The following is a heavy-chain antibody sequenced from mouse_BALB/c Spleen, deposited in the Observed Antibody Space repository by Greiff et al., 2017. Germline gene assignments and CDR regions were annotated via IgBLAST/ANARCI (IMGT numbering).Heavy chain of an antibody. CDR3: ARLARSWYFDV. Sequence: EVKVVESGGDLVKPGGSLKLSCAASGFTFSSYGMSWVRQTPDKRLEWVATISSGGSYTYYPDSVKGRFTISRDNAKNTLYLQMSSLKSEDTAMYYCARLARSWYFDVWGAGTTVTVSS. J-gene: IGHJ1*01. V-gene: IGHV5-6*01. CDR2: ISSGGSYT. CDR1: GFTFSSYG.